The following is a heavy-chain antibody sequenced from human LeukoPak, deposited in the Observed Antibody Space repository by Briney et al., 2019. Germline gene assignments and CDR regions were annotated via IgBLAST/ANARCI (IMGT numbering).Heavy chain of an antibody. V-gene: IGHV1-69*10. CDR2: IIPILGVA. CDR1: GGTFSSNT. J-gene: IGHJ4*02. D-gene: IGHD6-19*01. Sequence: GASVKVSCKASGGTFSSNTINWVRQAPGQGLEWMGGIIPILGVANYAQKFQGGVTITADTSTGTVYMELTSLTSEDTAAYYCARGHSSGWSYFDNWGQGTLVIVSP. CDR3: ARGHSSGWSYFDN.